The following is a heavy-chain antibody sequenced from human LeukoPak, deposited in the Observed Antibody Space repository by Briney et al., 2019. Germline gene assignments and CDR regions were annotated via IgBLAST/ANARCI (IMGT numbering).Heavy chain of an antibody. J-gene: IGHJ4*02. CDR1: GFTFSSYS. V-gene: IGHV3-21*01. CDR2: ISSSSSYI. D-gene: IGHD3-22*01. Sequence: PGGSLRLSCAASGFTFSSYSMNWVRQAPGKGLEWVSSISSSSSYIYYADSVKGRFTISRDNAKNSLYLQMNSLRAEDTAVYYCARDALYYYDSSGPGSLDYWGQGTLVTVSS. CDR3: ARDALYYYDSSGPGSLDY.